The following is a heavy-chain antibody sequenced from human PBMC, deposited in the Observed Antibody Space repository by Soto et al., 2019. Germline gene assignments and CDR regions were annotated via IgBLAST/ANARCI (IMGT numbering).Heavy chain of an antibody. J-gene: IGHJ4*02. Sequence: GGSLRLSCAASGFTFSSYGMHWVRQAPGKELEWVAVIWYDGSNKYYADSVKGRFTISRDNSKNTLYLQMNSLRAEDTAVYYCARGSCSGGSCRKFFDYWDQGTLVTVSS. CDR3: ARGSCSGGSCRKFFDY. CDR2: IWYDGSNK. D-gene: IGHD2-15*01. CDR1: GFTFSSYG. V-gene: IGHV3-33*01.